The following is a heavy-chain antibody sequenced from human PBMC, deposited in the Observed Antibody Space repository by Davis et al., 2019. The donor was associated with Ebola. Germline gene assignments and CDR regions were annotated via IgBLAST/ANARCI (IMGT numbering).Heavy chain of an antibody. Sequence: GESLKISCAASGFTFSSYAMTWVRQAPGKGLEWVSTISGSGYSTYYADSVKGRFTISRDNSKNTLYLQMNSLRAEDTAVYYCAKGPYYYGSGSFTAFDYWGQGTLVTVSS. V-gene: IGHV3-23*01. D-gene: IGHD3-10*01. J-gene: IGHJ4*02. CDR3: AKGPYYYGSGSFTAFDY. CDR1: GFTFSSYA. CDR2: ISGSGYST.